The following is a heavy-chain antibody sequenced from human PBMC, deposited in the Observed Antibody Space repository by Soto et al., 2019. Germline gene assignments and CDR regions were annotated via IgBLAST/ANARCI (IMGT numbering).Heavy chain of an antibody. CDR1: GFTFSRYV. CDR3: ANPAVSRPLSAFDL. Sequence: GGSLRLSCAASGFTFSRYVMSWVRQAPGKGLEWVSGISGSGGSTYDADSVKGRFTISRDNSKNTLYLQMNSLRAEDTAVYFCANPAVSRPLSAFDLWGQGTMVTVSS. J-gene: IGHJ3*01. CDR2: ISGSGGST. D-gene: IGHD2-8*01. V-gene: IGHV3-23*01.